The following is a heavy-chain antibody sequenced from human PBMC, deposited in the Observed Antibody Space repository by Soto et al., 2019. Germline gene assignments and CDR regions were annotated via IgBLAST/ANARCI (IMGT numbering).Heavy chain of an antibody. D-gene: IGHD6-13*01. CDR3: ARYSSEAVAGYTLDN. V-gene: IGHV4-39*01. J-gene: IGHJ4*02. CDR2: IYYSGST. CDR1: GGSISSSSYY. Sequence: SETLSLTCTVSGGSISSSSYYWGWIRQPPGKGLEWIGSIYYSGSTYYNPSLKSRVTISVDTSKNQFSLKLSSVTAADTAVYYCARYSSEAVAGYTLDNWGQGTLVTVSS.